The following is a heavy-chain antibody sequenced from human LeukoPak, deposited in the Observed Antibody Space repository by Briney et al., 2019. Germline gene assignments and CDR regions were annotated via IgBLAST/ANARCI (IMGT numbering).Heavy chain of an antibody. CDR3: AREESYGDSLNRFDP. D-gene: IGHD4-17*01. Sequence: GGSLRLSCAASGFTFSSYAMHWVRQAPGKGLEWVAVISYDGSNKYYADSVKGRFTISRDNSKNTLYLQMNSLRAEDTAVYYCAREESYGDSLNRFDPWGQGTLVTVSS. CDR1: GFTFSSYA. CDR2: ISYDGSNK. J-gene: IGHJ5*02. V-gene: IGHV3-30*04.